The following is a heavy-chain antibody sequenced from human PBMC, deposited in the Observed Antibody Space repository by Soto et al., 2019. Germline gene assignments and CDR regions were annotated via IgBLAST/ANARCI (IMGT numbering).Heavy chain of an antibody. J-gene: IGHJ4*02. CDR1: GFTFSIFG. V-gene: IGHV3-33*01. D-gene: IGHD6-19*01. Sequence: QVQLVESGGGVVQPGRSLRLSCAASGFTFSIFGMHWVRQAPGKGLERAAIIGYDGSNAYYADSVRGRFTISRDNSKNTVYLQMNSLRAEDTAVYYCARDKGSSTVVSGISQEGYFDSWGQGTLVTVSS. CDR2: IGYDGSNA. CDR3: ARDKGSSTVVSGISQEGYFDS.